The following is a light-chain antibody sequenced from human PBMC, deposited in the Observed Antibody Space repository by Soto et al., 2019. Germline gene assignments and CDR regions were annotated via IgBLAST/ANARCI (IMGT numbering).Light chain of an antibody. J-gene: IGKJ1*01. CDR3: QQYNGYSPGT. CDR1: QSIRNW. CDR2: DAS. V-gene: IGKV1-5*01. Sequence: DIHMTQSPSTLSASVGDRVTITCRASQSIRNWLAWYQQKPGKAPNLLIYDASSLESGVPSRFSGSGSGTEFTLTISSLQPDDFAGYYCQQYNGYSPGTFGQGTKVDIK.